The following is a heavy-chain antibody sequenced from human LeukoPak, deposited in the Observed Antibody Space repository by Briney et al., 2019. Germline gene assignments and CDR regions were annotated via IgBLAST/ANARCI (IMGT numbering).Heavy chain of an antibody. V-gene: IGHV1-8*01. D-gene: IGHD3-3*01. J-gene: IGHJ6*03. CDR2: MNPNGGNT. Sequence: ASVKVSCKASGYTFTSYDINWVRQAPGQGLEWMGWMNPNGGNTGYAQKFQGRVTMTRNTSISTAYMELSSLRSEDTAVYYCARGGRSPITIFGVVIRDNYYYYMDVWGKGTTVTVSS. CDR3: ARGGRSPITIFGVVIRDNYYYYMDV. CDR1: GYTFTSYD.